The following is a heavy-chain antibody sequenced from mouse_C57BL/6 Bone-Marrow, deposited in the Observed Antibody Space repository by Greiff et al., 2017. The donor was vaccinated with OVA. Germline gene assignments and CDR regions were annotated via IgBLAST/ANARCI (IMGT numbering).Heavy chain of an antibody. Sequence: EVKLMESGGGLVKPGGSLKLSCAASGFTFSDYGMHWVRQAPEKGLEWVAYISSGSSTIYYADTVKGRFTISRDNAKNTLFLQMTSLRSEDTAMYYCARYSNYVDWYFDVWGTGTTVTVSS. CDR3: ARYSNYVDWYFDV. CDR2: ISSGSSTI. V-gene: IGHV5-17*01. J-gene: IGHJ1*03. D-gene: IGHD2-5*01. CDR1: GFTFSDYG.